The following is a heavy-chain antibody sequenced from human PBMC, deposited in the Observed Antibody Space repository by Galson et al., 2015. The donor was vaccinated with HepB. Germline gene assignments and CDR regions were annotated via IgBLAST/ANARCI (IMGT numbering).Heavy chain of an antibody. J-gene: IGHJ4*02. CDR3: ARGRDGYNFADPHFDY. CDR2: IYYSGST. V-gene: IGHV4-39*01. CDR1: GGSISSSSYY. Sequence: SETLSLTCTVSGGSISSSSYYWGWIRQPPGKGLEWIGSIYYSGSTYYNPSLKSRVTISVDTSKNQFSLKLSSVTAADTAVYYCARGRDGYNFADPHFDYWGQGTLVTVSS. D-gene: IGHD5-24*01.